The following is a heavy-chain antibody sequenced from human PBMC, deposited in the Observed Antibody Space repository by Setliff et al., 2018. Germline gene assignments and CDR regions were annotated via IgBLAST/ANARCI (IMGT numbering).Heavy chain of an antibody. CDR3: AKRGDSSSWLEY. V-gene: IGHV3-30*02. Sequence: PGGSLRLSCAASRITFSSFAMHWVRQAPGKGLEWVGFIRFDGTIKYYADSVKGRFTISRDNSKKTLYLQMNSLRAEDTAVYYCAKRGDSSSWLEYWGQGTLVTVSS. J-gene: IGHJ4*02. CDR2: IRFDGTIK. D-gene: IGHD6-13*01. CDR1: RITFSSFA.